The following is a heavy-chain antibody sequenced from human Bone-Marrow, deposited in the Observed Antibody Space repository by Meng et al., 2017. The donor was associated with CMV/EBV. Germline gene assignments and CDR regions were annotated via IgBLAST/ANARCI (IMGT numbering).Heavy chain of an antibody. CDR1: GGTFSSYT. J-gene: IGHJ6*02. CDR3: ARPPPQRPFWYGMDV. Sequence: VKLSCKASGGTFSSYTTSWVRQAPGQGLEWMGRIIPILGIANYAQKFQGRVTITADKSTSTAYMELSSLRSEDTAVYYCARPPPQRPFWYGMDVWGQGTTVTVSS. CDR2: IIPILGIA. V-gene: IGHV1-69*02. D-gene: IGHD1-14*01.